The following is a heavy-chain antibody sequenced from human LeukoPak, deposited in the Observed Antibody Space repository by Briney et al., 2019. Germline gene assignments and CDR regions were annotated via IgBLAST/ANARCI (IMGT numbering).Heavy chain of an antibody. J-gene: IGHJ4*02. CDR2: IAPTGSDR. CDR1: GLTFSTSG. V-gene: IGHV3-21*06. D-gene: IGHD1-14*01. CDR3: ATETNGRHYDY. Sequence: GGSLRLSCTASGLTFSTSGFNWVRQAPGKGLEWVASIAPTGSDRYHADSIKGRFTISRDNANNFLYLQMNSLRAEDTAVYYCATETNGRHYDYWGQGTLLTVSS.